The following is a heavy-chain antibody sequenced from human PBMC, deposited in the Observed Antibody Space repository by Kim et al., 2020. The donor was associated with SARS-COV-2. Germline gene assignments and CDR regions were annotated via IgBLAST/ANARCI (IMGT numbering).Heavy chain of an antibody. Sequence: ASVKVSCKASGYTFTSFAIHWVCQAPGQGLEWMGWVIPGDGNTKYSQKFQGRVTFTRDTSATTAYLELSSLNFEDAAVFYCARDYSDGYW. V-gene: IGHV1-3*01. CDR2: VIPGDGNT. D-gene: IGHD5-18*01. J-gene: IGHJ2*01. CDR3: ARDYSDGYW. CDR1: GYTFTSFA.